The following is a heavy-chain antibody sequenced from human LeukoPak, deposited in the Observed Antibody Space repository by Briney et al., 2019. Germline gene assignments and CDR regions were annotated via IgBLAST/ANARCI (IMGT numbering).Heavy chain of an antibody. J-gene: IGHJ3*02. CDR1: GGSISSYY. CDR3: AGGIFGVVINAFHI. Sequence: ASETLSLTCTVSGGSISSYYWSWIRQPPGKGLEWIGDTYNSGSTNYNPSLKSRVTISVDTSKNQFSLKLTSVTAADTAVYYCAGGIFGVVINAFHIWAKGQWSPSLQ. D-gene: IGHD3-3*01. V-gene: IGHV4-59*01. CDR2: TYNSGST.